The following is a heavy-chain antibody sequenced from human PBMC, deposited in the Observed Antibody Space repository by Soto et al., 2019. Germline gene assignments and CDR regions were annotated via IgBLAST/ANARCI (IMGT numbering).Heavy chain of an antibody. D-gene: IGHD3-3*01. CDR3: ARHVGVSDFWSGYYIGWFDP. V-gene: IGHV4-39*01. CDR2: IYYSGST. CDR1: GGSISSSSYY. Sequence: QLQLQESGPGLVKPSETLSLTCTVSGGSISSSSYYWGWIRQPPGKGLEWIGSIYYSGSTYYNPSLKSRVTISVDTSNNQFSLKLSSVTAADTAVYYCARHVGVSDFWSGYYIGWFDPWGQGTLVTVSS. J-gene: IGHJ5*02.